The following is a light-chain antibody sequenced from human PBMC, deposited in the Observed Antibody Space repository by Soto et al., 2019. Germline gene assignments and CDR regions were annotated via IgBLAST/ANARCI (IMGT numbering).Light chain of an antibody. J-gene: IGLJ1*01. CDR1: SSDVGSYNL. V-gene: IGLV2-23*01. CDR2: EGS. Sequence: QSVLTQPASVSGSPGQSITISCTGTSSDVGSYNLVSWYQQHPGKAPKLMIYEGSKRPSGVSNRLSGSKSGNTASLTISGLQSEDDADYYCCSYAGSSTLYVFGTGTKLTVL. CDR3: CSYAGSSTLYV.